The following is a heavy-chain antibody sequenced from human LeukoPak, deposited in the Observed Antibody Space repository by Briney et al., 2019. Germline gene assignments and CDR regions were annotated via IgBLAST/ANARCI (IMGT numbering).Heavy chain of an antibody. CDR1: GFTFNDHY. V-gene: IGHV3-72*01. Sequence: GGFLRLSCATSGFTFNDHYLGWVRQAPGKGLEWVGRTKNRGNGYTTEYAASVKGRFTIPRDASKNSLRLQMNSLKAEDTAIYYCVASIISPSNYWGLGTLVTVSS. J-gene: IGHJ4*02. D-gene: IGHD3-10*01. CDR2: TKNRGNGYTT. CDR3: VASIISPSNY.